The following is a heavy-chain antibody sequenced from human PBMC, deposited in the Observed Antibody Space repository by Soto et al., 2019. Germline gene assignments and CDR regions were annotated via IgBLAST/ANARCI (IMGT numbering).Heavy chain of an antibody. CDR3: ASTLQYCTSTSCYPGGRFDY. CDR2: ISSSSSTI. CDR1: GFTFSDYA. V-gene: IGHV3-48*01. J-gene: IGHJ4*02. Sequence: EVQLVESGGGLVQPGGSLRLSCAASGFTFSDYALNWVRQAPGEGLEWISYISSSSSTIYFADSLKGRFTISRDNAKNTLYLQMNSLRAEDTAVYYCASTLQYCTSTSCYPGGRFDYWGQGTLVTVSS. D-gene: IGHD2-2*01.